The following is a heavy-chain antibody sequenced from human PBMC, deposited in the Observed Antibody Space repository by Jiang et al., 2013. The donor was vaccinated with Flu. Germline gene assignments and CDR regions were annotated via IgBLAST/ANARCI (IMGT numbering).Heavy chain of an antibody. J-gene: IGHJ3*02. CDR3: ANFHSRGGAFHI. CDR1: GDSFSRYY. CDR2: IYYTGSA. D-gene: IGHD3-9*01. Sequence: GSGLVKPSETLSLTCTVSGDSFSRYYWNWIRQPPGKGLEWIGYIYYTGSADYNPSLKSRVTISVDTSKNQFSLKLSPVTAADTAVYYCANFHSRGGAFHIWGQGTMVAVSP. V-gene: IGHV4-59*01.